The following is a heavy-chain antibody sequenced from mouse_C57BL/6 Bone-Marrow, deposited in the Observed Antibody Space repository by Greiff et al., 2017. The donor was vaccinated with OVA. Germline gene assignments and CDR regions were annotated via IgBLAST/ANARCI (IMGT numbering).Heavy chain of an antibody. CDR1: GFTFSSYA. J-gene: IGHJ4*01. CDR3: TRDYYYGSPYAMDY. V-gene: IGHV5-9-1*02. Sequence: EVHLVESGEGLVKPGGSLKLSCAASGFTFSSYAMSWVRQTPEKRLEWVAYISSGGDYIYYADTVKGRFTISRDNARNTLYLQMSSLKSEDTAMYYCTRDYYYGSPYAMDYWGQGTSVTVSS. D-gene: IGHD1-1*01. CDR2: ISSGGDYI.